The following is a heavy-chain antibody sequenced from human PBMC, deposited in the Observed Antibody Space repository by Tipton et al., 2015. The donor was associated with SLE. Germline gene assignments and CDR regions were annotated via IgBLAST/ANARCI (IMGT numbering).Heavy chain of an antibody. V-gene: IGHV4-34*01. Sequence: TLSLTCAVSGGSFSGYYWSWIRQPPGKGLEWIGEIYYSGSTNYNPSLKSRVTISVDTSKNQFSLKLSSVTAADTAVYYCARSRLGGARGGGADALDIWGQGTRVTVSS. CDR3: ARSRLGGARGGGADALDI. CDR1: GGSFSGYY. CDR2: IYYSGST. J-gene: IGHJ3*02. D-gene: IGHD3-16*01.